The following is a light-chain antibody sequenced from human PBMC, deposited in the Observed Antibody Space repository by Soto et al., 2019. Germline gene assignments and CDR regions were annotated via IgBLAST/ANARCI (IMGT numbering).Light chain of an antibody. CDR1: QRVSSSF. CDR2: GAS. Sequence: EIVLTQSPGTLSLSLGERATLSCRASQRVSSSFLDWYQQKPGQAPRLLIYGASRRATGIPDRFSGSGSGTDFTLAISRLEPEDFAVYYCQHYGDSPLYTFGQGTKLEIK. CDR3: QHYGDSPLYT. J-gene: IGKJ2*01. V-gene: IGKV3-20*01.